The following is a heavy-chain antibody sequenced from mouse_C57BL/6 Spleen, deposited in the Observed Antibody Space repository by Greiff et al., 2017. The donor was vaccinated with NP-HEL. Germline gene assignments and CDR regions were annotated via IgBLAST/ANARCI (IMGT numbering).Heavy chain of an antibody. CDR3: TPSIYYDYDGAWFAY. J-gene: IGHJ3*01. V-gene: IGHV6-6*01. Sequence: EVKVEESGGGLVQPGGSMKLSCAASGFTFSDAWMDWVRQSPEKGLEWVAEIRNKANNHATYYAESVKGRFTISRDDSKSRVYLQMNSLRAEDTGIYYCTPSIYYDYDGAWFAYWGQGTLVTVSA. CDR2: IRNKANNHAT. D-gene: IGHD2-4*01. CDR1: GFTFSDAW.